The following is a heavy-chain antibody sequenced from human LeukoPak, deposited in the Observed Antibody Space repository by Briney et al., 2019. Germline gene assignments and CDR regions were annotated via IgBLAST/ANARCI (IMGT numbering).Heavy chain of an antibody. CDR2: INPNTGGT. J-gene: IGHJ4*02. V-gene: IGHV1-2*02. CDR1: GYTFTGYY. CDR3: ASQPYYFDSSGYYDY. Sequence: ASVKVSCKASGYTFTGYYIHWVRQAPGQGLEWMGWINPNTGGTNYAQKFQGRVTMTRDTSISTTYMELSRLRSDDTAVYYCASQPYYFDSSGYYDYWGQGTLVTVSP. D-gene: IGHD3-22*01.